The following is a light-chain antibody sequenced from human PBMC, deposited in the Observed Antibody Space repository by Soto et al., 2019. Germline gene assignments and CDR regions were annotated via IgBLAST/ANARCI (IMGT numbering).Light chain of an antibody. CDR1: QSVSSY. CDR2: DAS. V-gene: IGKV3-11*01. CDR3: QQRSNSPPT. J-gene: IGKJ4*01. Sequence: EIVLTQSPATLSLSPGERATLSCRASQSVSSYLAWYQQKPGQAPRLLIYDASNRATGIPARFSGSGSGTDFTITISSLEPEDFAVYYCQQRSNSPPTFGGGTKVEIK.